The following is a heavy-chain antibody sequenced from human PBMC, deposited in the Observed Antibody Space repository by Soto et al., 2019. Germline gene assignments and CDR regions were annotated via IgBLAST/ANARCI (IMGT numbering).Heavy chain of an antibody. D-gene: IGHD2-2*01. V-gene: IGHV1-18*01. CDR1: GYTFTSYG. J-gene: IGHJ6*03. CDR2: ISAYNGNT. Sequence: QVQLVQSGAEVKKPGASVKVSCKASGYTFTSYGISWVRQAPGQGLEWMGWISAYNGNTNYVQKLQGRVTMPTDISTSTAYMELRSLRSHVTAVYYCASNGPVNCSSTSCYVFFHPIYYYYYMDVWGKGTTVTVSS. CDR3: ASNGPVNCSSTSCYVFFHPIYYYYYMDV.